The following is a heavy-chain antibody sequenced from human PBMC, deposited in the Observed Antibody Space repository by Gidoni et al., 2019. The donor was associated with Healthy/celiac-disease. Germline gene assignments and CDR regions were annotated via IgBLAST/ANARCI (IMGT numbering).Heavy chain of an antibody. Sequence: QVQLQESGPGLVKPSETLSLTCTVSGGSISSYYWSWIRQPPGKGLEWIGYIYYSGSTNYNPSLKSRVTISVDTSKNQFSLKLSSVTAADTAVYYCARVPIRTEGYYYYGMDVWGQGTTVTVSS. CDR1: GGSISSYY. CDR3: ARVPIRTEGYYYYGMDV. V-gene: IGHV4-59*01. J-gene: IGHJ6*02. CDR2: IYYSGST.